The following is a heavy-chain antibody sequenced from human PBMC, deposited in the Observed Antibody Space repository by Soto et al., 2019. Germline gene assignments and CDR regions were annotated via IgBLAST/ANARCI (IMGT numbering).Heavy chain of an antibody. Sequence: GASVKVSCKDSGGTLRSYAISWVRQAPGEGLEWLGGIIPIFDTTNYAQKFQGRVTITANESARTVYVELTSLRSEDTAVYYCATAMPPRHDYGPIGLDFWGRGTLVTVSS. CDR3: ATAMPPRHDYGPIGLDF. J-gene: IGHJ4*01. V-gene: IGHV1-69*13. D-gene: IGHD4-17*01. CDR2: IIPIFDTT. CDR1: GGTLRSYA.